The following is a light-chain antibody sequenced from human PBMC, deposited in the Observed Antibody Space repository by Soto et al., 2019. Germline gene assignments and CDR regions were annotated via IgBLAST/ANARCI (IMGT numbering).Light chain of an antibody. J-gene: IGKJ4*02. CDR1: QSISGT. CDR2: GAS. Sequence: EIVMTQSPATLSVSPGGRATLSCRASQSISGTLAWYQQKPGQAPRLLIYGASTWATSFPARFSGSGSGTDITITNSSLQSEDFAVYYCQQYNNWPWTFGGGTKVDIK. CDR3: QQYNNWPWT. V-gene: IGKV3-15*01.